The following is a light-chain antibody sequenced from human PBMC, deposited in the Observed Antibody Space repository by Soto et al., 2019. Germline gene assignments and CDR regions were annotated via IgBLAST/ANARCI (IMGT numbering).Light chain of an antibody. CDR2: DAS. Sequence: EIVLTQSPATLSLSPGERATLSCRASQSVSRYLAWYQQKPGQAPRLLIYDASNRATGIPARFSGSGSGTDFTLTISSLEPEDFAVYYCHQRQSWPRTFGQGTKVDIK. CDR1: QSVSRY. J-gene: IGKJ1*01. CDR3: HQRQSWPRT. V-gene: IGKV3-11*01.